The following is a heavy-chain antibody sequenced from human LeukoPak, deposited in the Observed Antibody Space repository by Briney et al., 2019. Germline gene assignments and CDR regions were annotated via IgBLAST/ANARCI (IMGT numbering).Heavy chain of an antibody. Sequence: SETLSLTCTVSGGSISSGDYYWSWIRQPPGKGLEWIGYIYYSGSTYYNPSLKSRVTISVDTSKNQFSLKLSSVTAADTAVYYCARVHPTIFGVVRYFQHWGQGTLVTVSS. CDR1: GGSISSGDYY. CDR3: ARVHPTIFGVVRYFQH. CDR2: IYYSGST. J-gene: IGHJ1*01. D-gene: IGHD3-3*01. V-gene: IGHV4-30-4*08.